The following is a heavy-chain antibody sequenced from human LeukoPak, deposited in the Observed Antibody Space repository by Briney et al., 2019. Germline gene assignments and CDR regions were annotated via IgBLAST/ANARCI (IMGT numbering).Heavy chain of an antibody. Sequence: GGSLRLSCAASGFTFSSFTMYWVRQAPGKGLEWVSSISSNSYIYYADSVKGRFTISRDNAKNSLYLQMNSLRAEDTAVYYCARMRYGSGSDFDYWGQGTLVTVSS. J-gene: IGHJ4*02. V-gene: IGHV3-21*01. CDR1: GFTFSSFT. CDR2: ISSNSYI. D-gene: IGHD3-10*01. CDR3: ARMRYGSGSDFDY.